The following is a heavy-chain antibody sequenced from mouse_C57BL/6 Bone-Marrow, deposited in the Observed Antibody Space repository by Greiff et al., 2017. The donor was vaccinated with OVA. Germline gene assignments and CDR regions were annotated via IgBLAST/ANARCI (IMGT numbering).Heavy chain of an antibody. CDR3: ARPAVVPFAY. Sequence: EVQGVESGGDLVKPGGSLKLSCAASGFTFSSYGMSWVRQTPDKRLEWVATISSGGSYTYYPDSVKGRFTISRDNAKNTLYLQMSSLKSEDTAMYYCARPAVVPFAYWGQGTLVTVSA. CDR2: ISSGGSYT. CDR1: GFTFSSYG. J-gene: IGHJ3*01. D-gene: IGHD1-1*01. V-gene: IGHV5-6*01.